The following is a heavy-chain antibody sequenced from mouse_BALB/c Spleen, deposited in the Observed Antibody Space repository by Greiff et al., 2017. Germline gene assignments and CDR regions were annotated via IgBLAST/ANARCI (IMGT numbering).Heavy chain of an antibody. J-gene: IGHJ2*01. CDR3: ARSRGNYAFDY. CDR1: GFTFSSYT. D-gene: IGHD2-1*01. Sequence: EVKLMESGGGLVQPGGSLKLSCAASGFTFSSYTMSWVRQTPEKRLEWVAYMSSGGRTYYPDSVKGRFTISRDNARNILYLQMISLRSEDTAMYYGARSRGNYAFDYWGQGTTLTVSS. V-gene: IGHV5-6-5*01. CDR2: MSSGGRT.